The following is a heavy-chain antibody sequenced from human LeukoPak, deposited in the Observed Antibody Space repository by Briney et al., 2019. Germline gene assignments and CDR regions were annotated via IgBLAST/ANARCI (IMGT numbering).Heavy chain of an antibody. CDR2: INHSGST. J-gene: IGHJ4*02. CDR3: ARGRRQLV. D-gene: IGHD6-13*01. CDR1: GGSLSGYY. V-gene: IGHV4-34*01. Sequence: TSETLSLTCAVYGGSLSGYYWSWIRQPPGKGLEWIGEINHSGSTNYNPSLKSRVTISVDTSKNQFSLKLSSVTAADTAVYYCARGRRQLVWGQGTLVTVSS.